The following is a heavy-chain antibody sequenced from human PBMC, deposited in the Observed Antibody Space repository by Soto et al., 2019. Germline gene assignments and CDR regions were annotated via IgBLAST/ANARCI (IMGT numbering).Heavy chain of an antibody. V-gene: IGHV3-11*06. CDR3: ARHAEEMATIEGYDY. CDR2: ISSSSYT. D-gene: IGHD5-12*01. CDR1: GFTFSDYY. Sequence: GGSLRLSCAASGFTFSDYYMSWIRQAPGKGLEWVSYISSSSYTNYADSMEGRFTISKDNAKNSLYLQMNSLRAEDTAVYYCARHAEEMATIEGYDYWGQGPLVTVSS. J-gene: IGHJ4*02.